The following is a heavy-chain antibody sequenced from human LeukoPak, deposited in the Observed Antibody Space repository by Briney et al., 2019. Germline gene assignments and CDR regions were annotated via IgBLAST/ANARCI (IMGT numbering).Heavy chain of an antibody. V-gene: IGHV4-59*08. D-gene: IGHD3-3*01. CDR1: GGSISSYY. CDR3: ARGYDSHLMDV. Sequence: SETLSLTCTVSGGSISSYYWSWIRQPPGKGLEWIGYIYYGGSTNYNPSLKSRVTISVDTSKNQFSLKLSSVTAADTAVYYCARGYDSHLMDVWGKGTTVTVSS. J-gene: IGHJ6*03. CDR2: IYYGGST.